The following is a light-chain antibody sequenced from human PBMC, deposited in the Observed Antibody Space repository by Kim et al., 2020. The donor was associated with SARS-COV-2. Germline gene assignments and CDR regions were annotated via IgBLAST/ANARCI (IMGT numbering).Light chain of an antibody. CDR1: GSSVGGYNY. V-gene: IGLV2-14*03. CDR2: DVS. Sequence: GQSITIPCTGTGSSVGGYNYVYWYQQHPGKAPKLMIYDVSNRPSGVSKRFSGSKSGNTASLTISGLQAEDEADYYCSSNTSSSTLVFGTGTKVTV. J-gene: IGLJ1*01. CDR3: SSNTSSSTLV.